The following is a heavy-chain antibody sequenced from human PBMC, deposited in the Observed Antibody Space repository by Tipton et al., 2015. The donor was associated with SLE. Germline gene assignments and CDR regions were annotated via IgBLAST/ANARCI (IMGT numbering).Heavy chain of an antibody. J-gene: IGHJ5*02. CDR3: ARGEVISGSYQEGLGS. V-gene: IGHV3-23*01. Sequence: SLRLSCAASGFMFTNYAMSWVRQAPGKGLEWVSIIHNDDDTYYADSVKGRFTISRDNSKNTLYLQKDNLRAADTAVSYCARGEVISGSYQEGLGSLGQGSLVTVSS. CDR2: IIHNDDDT. D-gene: IGHD1-26*01. CDR1: GFMFTNYA.